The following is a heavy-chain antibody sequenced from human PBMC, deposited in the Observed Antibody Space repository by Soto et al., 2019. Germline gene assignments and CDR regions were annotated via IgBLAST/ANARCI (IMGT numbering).Heavy chain of an antibody. CDR3: ARSENLSYYYDSSGYYDY. CDR1: GGSFSGYY. V-gene: IGHV4-34*01. CDR2: INHSGST. J-gene: IGHJ4*02. Sequence: PSETLSLTCAVYGGSFSGYYWSWIRQPPGKGLEWIGEINHSGSTNYNPSLKSRVTISVDTSKNQFSLKLSSATAADTAVYYCARSENLSYYYDSSGYYDYWGQGTLVTVSS. D-gene: IGHD3-22*01.